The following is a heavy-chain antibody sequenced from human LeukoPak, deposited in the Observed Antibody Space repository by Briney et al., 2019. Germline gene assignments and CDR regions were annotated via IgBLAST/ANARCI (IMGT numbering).Heavy chain of an antibody. D-gene: IGHD3-10*01. CDR1: GYSISSGYY. V-gene: IGHV4-38-2*02. CDR2: IYYSGNT. Sequence: SETLSLTCTVSGYSISSGYYWGWIRQPPGKGLEWIGGIYYSGNTYYNPSLKSRVTISVDTSKNQFSLKLTSVTAAGTAVYYCARDRGFRSWFDPWGQGTLVTVSS. J-gene: IGHJ5*02. CDR3: ARDRGFRSWFDP.